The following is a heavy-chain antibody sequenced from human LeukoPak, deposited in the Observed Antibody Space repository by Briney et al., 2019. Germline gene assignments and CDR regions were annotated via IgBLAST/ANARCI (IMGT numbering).Heavy chain of an antibody. J-gene: IGHJ5*02. CDR2: ISGSGGST. Sequence: GGSLRLSCAASGFTFSSYAMSWVRQAPGKGLEWVSAISGSGGSTYYADSVKGRFTISRDNSKNTLYLQMNGLRAEDTAVYYCAKESFEWQVEASGQDWFDPWGQGTLVTVSS. D-gene: IGHD6-19*01. CDR1: GFTFSSYA. CDR3: AKESFEWQVEASGQDWFDP. V-gene: IGHV3-23*01.